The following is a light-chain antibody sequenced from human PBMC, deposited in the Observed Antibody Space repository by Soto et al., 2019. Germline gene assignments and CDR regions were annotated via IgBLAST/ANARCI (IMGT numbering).Light chain of an antibody. V-gene: IGKV1-9*01. CDR1: QGIISY. CDR2: AAS. CDR3: QQLNSYLSIA. Sequence: SPSSLYASVVGRVTITRRSSQGIISYLAWYQQKPGKAPKLLIYAASTLQSGVPSRFSGSGSGTDFTLTISSLQPEDFATYYCQQLNSYLSIAFGQGTRLEIK. J-gene: IGKJ5*01.